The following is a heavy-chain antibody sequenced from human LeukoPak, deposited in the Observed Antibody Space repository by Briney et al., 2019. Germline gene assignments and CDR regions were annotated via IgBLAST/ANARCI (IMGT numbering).Heavy chain of an antibody. Sequence: GESLKISCKGSGYSFTSYWIGWVRQMPGKGLEWMGIIYPGDSDTRYSPSFQGQVTISADKSISTAYLQWSSLKASDTAMYYCARRGGYSGYDFNFGYWGQGTLVTVSS. V-gene: IGHV5-51*01. J-gene: IGHJ4*02. CDR1: GYSFTSYW. CDR3: ARRGGYSGYDFNFGY. D-gene: IGHD5-12*01. CDR2: IYPGDSDT.